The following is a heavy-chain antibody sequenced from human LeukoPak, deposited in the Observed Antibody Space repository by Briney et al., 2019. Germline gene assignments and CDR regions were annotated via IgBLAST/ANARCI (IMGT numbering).Heavy chain of an antibody. J-gene: IGHJ4*02. D-gene: IGHD3-10*01. Sequence: GGSLRLSCAASGFTFSSYGMHWVRQAPGKGLEWVAVISYDGSNKYYADSVRGRFTISRDNSKNTLYLQMNSLRAEDTAVYYCAKGGVRGVIITFFDYWGQGTLVTVSS. CDR3: AKGGVRGVIITFFDY. CDR2: ISYDGSNK. V-gene: IGHV3-30*18. CDR1: GFTFSSYG.